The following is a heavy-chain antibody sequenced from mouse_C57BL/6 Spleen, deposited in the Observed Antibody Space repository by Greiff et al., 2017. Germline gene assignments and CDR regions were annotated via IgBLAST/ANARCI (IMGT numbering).Heavy chain of an antibody. J-gene: IGHJ4*01. Sequence: VQLQQSGPELVKPGASVKISCKASGYAFSSSWMNWVKQRPGKGLEWIGRIYPGDGDTNYNGKFKGKATLTADKSSSTAYMQLSSLTSEDSAVYSCARWGVGVGGAMDYWGQGTSVTVSS. CDR3: ARWGVGVGGAMDY. D-gene: IGHD1-1*01. CDR1: GYAFSSSW. CDR2: IYPGDGDT. V-gene: IGHV1-82*01.